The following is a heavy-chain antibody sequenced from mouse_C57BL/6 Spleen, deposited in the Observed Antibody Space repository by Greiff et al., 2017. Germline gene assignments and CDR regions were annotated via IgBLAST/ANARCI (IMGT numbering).Heavy chain of an antibody. D-gene: IGHD1-1*01. V-gene: IGHV2-2*01. Sequence: VKLMESGPGLVQPSQSLSITCTVSGFSLTSYGVHWVRQSPGKGLEWLGVIWSGGSTDYNAAFISRLSISKDNSKSQVFFKMNSLQADDTAIYYCARNRDYGSSWFAYWGQGTLVTVSA. CDR2: IWSGGST. CDR3: ARNRDYGSSWFAY. J-gene: IGHJ3*01. CDR1: GFSLTSYG.